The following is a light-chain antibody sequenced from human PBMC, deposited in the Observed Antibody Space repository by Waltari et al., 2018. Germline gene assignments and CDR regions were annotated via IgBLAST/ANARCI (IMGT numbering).Light chain of an antibody. CDR2: DVT. CDR3: CSFAGTYTWV. Sequence: SALTQPRSVSGSPGQSVTISCTGTTSDVGGYNYVSWYQHHPGKAPQLMIFDVTPGPAGFPDRFSGSKSANTASLTISGLQAEDEADYYCCSFAGTYTWVFGGGTKVTVL. V-gene: IGLV2-11*01. CDR1: TSDVGGYNY. J-gene: IGLJ3*02.